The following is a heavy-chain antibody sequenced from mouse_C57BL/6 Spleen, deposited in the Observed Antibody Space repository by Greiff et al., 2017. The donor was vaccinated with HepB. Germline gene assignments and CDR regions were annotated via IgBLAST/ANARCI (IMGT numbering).Heavy chain of an antibody. V-gene: IGHV5-15*04. Sequence: DVMLVESGGGLVQPGGSLKLSCAASGFTFSDYGMAWVRQAPRKGPEWVAFISNLAYSIYYADTVTGRFTISRENAKKTLYLEMSSLRSEDTAMYYFARRANWAFAYWGQGTLVTVSA. CDR3: ARRANWAFAY. CDR2: ISNLAYSI. D-gene: IGHD4-1*01. J-gene: IGHJ3*01. CDR1: GFTFSDYG.